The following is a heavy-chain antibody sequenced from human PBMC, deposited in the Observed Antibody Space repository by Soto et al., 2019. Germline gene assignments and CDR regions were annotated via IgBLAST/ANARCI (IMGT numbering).Heavy chain of an antibody. CDR1: GGSISSGGYY. J-gene: IGHJ4*02. V-gene: IGHV4-31*03. CDR2: IYYSGST. Sequence: TLSLTCPVSGGSISSGGYYWSWIRQHPGKGLEWIGYIYYSGSTYYNPSLKSRVTISVDTSKNQFSLKLSSVTAADTAVYYCARYWRSYFDYWGQGTLVTVSS. D-gene: IGHD1-1*01. CDR3: ARYWRSYFDY.